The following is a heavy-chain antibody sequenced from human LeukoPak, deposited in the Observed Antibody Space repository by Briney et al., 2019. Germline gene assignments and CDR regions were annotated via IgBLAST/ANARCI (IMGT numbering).Heavy chain of an antibody. D-gene: IGHD3-22*01. Sequence: ASVKVSCTASGYTFTGYYMHWVRQAPGQGLEWMGRINPNSGGTNYAQKFQGRVTMTRDTSISTAYMELSRLRSDDTAVYYCARDYYDSSGYYDGWGQGTLVTVSS. CDR2: INPNSGGT. CDR3: ARDYYDSSGYYDG. J-gene: IGHJ4*02. CDR1: GYTFTGYY. V-gene: IGHV1-2*06.